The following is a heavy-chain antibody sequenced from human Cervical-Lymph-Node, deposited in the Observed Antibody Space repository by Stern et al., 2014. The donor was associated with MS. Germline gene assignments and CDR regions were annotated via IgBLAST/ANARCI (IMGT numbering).Heavy chain of an antibody. Sequence: QVTLRESGPTLVKPTQTLTLTCAFSGFSLNTRGVGVGWSRQSPGKALEWLALIYYNNETRYSPSLRSRLTISRDTSKNQVVLTMANMDPVDTATYYCALDPQYGGQGARGTVAS. CDR3: ALDPQY. CDR2: IYYNNET. J-gene: IGHJ4*02. V-gene: IGHV2-5*01. D-gene: IGHD2-8*01. CDR1: GFSLNTRGVG.